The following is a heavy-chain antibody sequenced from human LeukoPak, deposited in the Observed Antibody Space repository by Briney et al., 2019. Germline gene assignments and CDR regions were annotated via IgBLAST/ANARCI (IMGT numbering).Heavy chain of an antibody. V-gene: IGHV3-23*01. CDR2: ISGSGGST. D-gene: IGHD3-22*01. CDR1: GFTFSSYA. J-gene: IGHJ3*02. CDR3: AKSNHYYDSSGYYYVGAFDI. Sequence: GGSLRLSCAASGFTFSSYAMSWVRQAPGKGLEWVSAISGSGGSTYYADSVKGRFTISRDNSKNTLYLQMNSLRAEDTAVYYCAKSNHYYDSSGYYYVGAFDIWGQGTMVTVSS.